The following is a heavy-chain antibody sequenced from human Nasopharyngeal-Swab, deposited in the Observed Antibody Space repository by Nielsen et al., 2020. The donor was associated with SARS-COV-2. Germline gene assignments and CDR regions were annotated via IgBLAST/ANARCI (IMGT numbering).Heavy chain of an antibody. CDR3: ARDKAGTDYYYYMDV. Sequence: GESLKISCAASGLSLNSYGMHWVRQAPGKGLEWVAIISGSGRTEHFGDSVKGRFTISRDNSKNTLFLQMNSLTAEDTAVYYCARDKAGTDYYYYMDVWGKGTTVTVSS. CDR2: ISGSGRTE. J-gene: IGHJ6*03. CDR1: GLSLNSYG. V-gene: IGHV3-30*03. D-gene: IGHD1/OR15-1a*01.